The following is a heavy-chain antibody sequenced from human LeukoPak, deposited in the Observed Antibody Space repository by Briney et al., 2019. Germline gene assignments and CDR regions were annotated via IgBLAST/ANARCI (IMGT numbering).Heavy chain of an antibody. CDR3: AKDPRPPFWSGYYAGYFDY. V-gene: IGHV3-30*02. CDR1: GFTFSSYG. D-gene: IGHD3-3*01. Sequence: GGSLRLSCAASGFTFSSYGMHWARQAPGKGLEGVAFIRYDGSNKYYADSVKGRFTISRDNSKNTLYLQMNSLRAEDTAVYYCAKDPRPPFWSGYYAGYFDYWGQGTLVTVSS. CDR2: IRYDGSNK. J-gene: IGHJ4*02.